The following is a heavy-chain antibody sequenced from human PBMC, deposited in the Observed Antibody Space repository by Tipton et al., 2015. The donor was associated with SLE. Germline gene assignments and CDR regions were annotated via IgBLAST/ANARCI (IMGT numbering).Heavy chain of an antibody. CDR3: ASGRGYTLIFGQ. CDR2: IYDGGRT. CDR1: GDSISTHF. J-gene: IGHJ4*02. D-gene: IGHD5-18*01. Sequence: TLSLTCTVSGDSISTHFWSWIRQPPGKGLEWIGYIYDGGRTKYKSSLNSRVTISVDTSKNQFSLKLTSVTAADTAVYYCASGRGYTLIFGQWGQGTLVTVSS. V-gene: IGHV4-59*11.